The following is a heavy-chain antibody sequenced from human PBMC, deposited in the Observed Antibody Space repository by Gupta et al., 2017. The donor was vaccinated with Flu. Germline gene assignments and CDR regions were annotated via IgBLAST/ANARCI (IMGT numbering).Heavy chain of an antibody. J-gene: IGHJ4*02. CDR1: GFTFGDYA. CDR3: TRQSLRTAPGVY. Sequence: EVQLVESGGGLVQPGRSLRLSCTASGFTFGDYAMSWFRQAPGKGLEWVGFIRSKAYGGTTEYAASVKGRFTISRDDSKSIAYLQMNSLKTEDTAVYYCTRQSLRTAPGVYWGQGTLVTVSS. V-gene: IGHV3-49*03. D-gene: IGHD7-27*01. CDR2: IRSKAYGGTT.